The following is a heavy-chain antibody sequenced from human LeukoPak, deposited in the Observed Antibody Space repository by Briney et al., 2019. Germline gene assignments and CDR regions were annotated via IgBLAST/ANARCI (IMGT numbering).Heavy chain of an antibody. V-gene: IGHV4-34*01. J-gene: IGHJ6*02. CDR1: GGSFSGYY. D-gene: IGHD4-17*01. CDR3: AVCDYVCYYYGMDV. Sequence: SETLSLTCAVYGGSFSGYYWNWIRQPPGKGLEWIGEINHSGSTNYNPSLKSRVTISVDTSKSQFSLKLSSVTAADTAVYYCAVCDYVCYYYGMDVWGQGTTVTVSS. CDR2: INHSGST.